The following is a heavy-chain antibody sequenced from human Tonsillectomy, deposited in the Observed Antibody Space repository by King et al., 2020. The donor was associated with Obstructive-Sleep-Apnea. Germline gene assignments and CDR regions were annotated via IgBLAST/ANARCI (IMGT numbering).Heavy chain of an antibody. J-gene: IGHJ4*02. CDR2: ISWDGGST. Sequence: VQLVESGGVVVQPGGSLRLSCAASGFTFDDYAMHWVRQAPGKGLEWGSLISWDGGSTYYADSVKGRFTISRDNSKNSLYLQMNSLRAEDSALYYCATDPSAFDYWGQGTLVTVSS. D-gene: IGHD2-2*01. CDR3: ATDPSAFDY. CDR1: GFTFDDYA. V-gene: IGHV3-43D*03.